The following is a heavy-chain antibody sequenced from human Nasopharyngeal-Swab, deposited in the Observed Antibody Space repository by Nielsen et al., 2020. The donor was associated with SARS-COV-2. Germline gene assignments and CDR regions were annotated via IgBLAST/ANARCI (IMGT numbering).Heavy chain of an antibody. J-gene: IGHJ4*02. CDR2: VNQDGSRT. Sequence: GESLKISCVASGVIFSKYWMHWVRQAPGKGLVWVSRVNQDGSRTDYADSVRGRFTISRDNAKNTLYLQMNSLRVEDTAVYYCVKHQGSSSDQWSQGTLVTVSS. CDR1: GVIFSKYW. V-gene: IGHV3-74*01. CDR3: VKHQGSSSDQ.